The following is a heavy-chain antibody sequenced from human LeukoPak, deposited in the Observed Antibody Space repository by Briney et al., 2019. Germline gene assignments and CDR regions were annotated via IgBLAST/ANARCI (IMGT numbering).Heavy chain of an antibody. CDR3: ARGSYNWNDGGYYFDY. Sequence: NPNSGGTNYAQKFQGRVTMTRDTSISTAYMELSRLRSDDTAVYYCARGSYNWNDGGYYFDYWGQGTLVTVSS. CDR2: NPNSGGT. V-gene: IGHV1-2*02. J-gene: IGHJ4*02. D-gene: IGHD1-1*01.